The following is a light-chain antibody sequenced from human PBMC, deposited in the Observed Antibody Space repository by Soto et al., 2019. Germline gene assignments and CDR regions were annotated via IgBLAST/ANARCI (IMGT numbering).Light chain of an antibody. CDR1: QNMDTK. CDR3: QQSDLSPPA. V-gene: IGKV1-39*01. CDR2: AAS. J-gene: IGKJ4*01. Sequence: DIQMTQSPSSLSASVGDRVTIACRASQNMDTKLNWYQQKPGKAPKVLIFAASSLESGVPSRFSGSGSRTDFTLTISSLQPEDFATYYCQQSDLSPPAFGGGTKVE.